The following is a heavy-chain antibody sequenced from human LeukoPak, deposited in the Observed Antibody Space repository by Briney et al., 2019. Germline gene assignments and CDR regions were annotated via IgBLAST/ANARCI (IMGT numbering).Heavy chain of an antibody. D-gene: IGHD6-13*01. Sequence: GGSLRLSCAASGFTFSSYAMHWVRQAPGKGLEYVSAISSNGGSTYYPNSVKGRFTISRDNSKNTLYLQMGSLRAEDMAVYYCATSSSWSLRYFQHWGQGTLVTVSS. J-gene: IGHJ1*01. CDR1: GFTFSSYA. CDR3: ATSSSWSLRYFQH. V-gene: IGHV3-64*01. CDR2: ISSNGGST.